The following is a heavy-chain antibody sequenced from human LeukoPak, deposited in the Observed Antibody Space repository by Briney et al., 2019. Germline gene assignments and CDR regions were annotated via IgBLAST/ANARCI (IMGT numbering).Heavy chain of an antibody. CDR1: GGSISSYY. J-gene: IGHJ6*03. CDR2: IYTSGST. D-gene: IGHD3-10*01. V-gene: IGHV4-4*07. Sequence: PSETLSLTCTVSGGSISSYYWSWIRQPAGKGLEWIGRIYTSGSTNYNPSLKSRVTMSVDTSKNQFSLKLSSVTAADTAVYYCARGLITMVRGAIWYYMDVWGKGTTVTISS. CDR3: ARGLITMVRGAIWYYMDV.